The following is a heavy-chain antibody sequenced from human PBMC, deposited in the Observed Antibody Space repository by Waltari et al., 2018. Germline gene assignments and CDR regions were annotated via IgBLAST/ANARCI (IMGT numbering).Heavy chain of an antibody. Sequence: GGLVQPGRSLRLSCAASGFTFDDYAMHWVRQAPGKGLEWVSGISWNSGSIGYADSVKGRFTISRDNAKNSLYLQMNSLRAEDMALYYCAKEMGYDSRGQDAFDIWGQGTMVTVSS. CDR1: GFTFDDYA. D-gene: IGHD3-22*01. J-gene: IGHJ3*02. V-gene: IGHV3-9*03. CDR2: ISWNSGSI. CDR3: AKEMGYDSRGQDAFDI.